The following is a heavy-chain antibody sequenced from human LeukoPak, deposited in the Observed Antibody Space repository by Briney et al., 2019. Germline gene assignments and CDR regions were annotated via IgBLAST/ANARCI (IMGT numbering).Heavy chain of an antibody. CDR3: ARDPHMERGLDP. J-gene: IGHJ5*02. D-gene: IGHD2-21*01. CDR1: GGTFSSYA. V-gene: IGHV1-69*05. CDR2: IIPIFGTA. Sequence: SVKVSCKASGGTFSSYAISWARQAPGQGLEWMGRIIPIFGTANYAQKFQGRVTITTDESTSTAYMELSSLRSEDTAVYYCARDPHMERGLDPWGQGTLVTVSS.